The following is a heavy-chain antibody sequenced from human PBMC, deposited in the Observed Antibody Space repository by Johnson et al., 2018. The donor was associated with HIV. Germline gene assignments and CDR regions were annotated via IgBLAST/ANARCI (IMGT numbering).Heavy chain of an antibody. D-gene: IGHD1-26*01. J-gene: IGHJ3*02. Sequence: VQLVESGGGVVRPGRSLRLSCAASAFSFSNYAMGWVRQAPGKGLEWVANMNQGASEKNYVDSVKGRFAISRDISKSTLYLQMNSLRAEDTAVYYCAKERGGSYVGGDASDIWGPGTMVTVSS. CDR1: AFSFSNYA. CDR2: MNQGASEK. CDR3: AKERGGSYVGGDASDI. V-gene: IGHV3-7*01.